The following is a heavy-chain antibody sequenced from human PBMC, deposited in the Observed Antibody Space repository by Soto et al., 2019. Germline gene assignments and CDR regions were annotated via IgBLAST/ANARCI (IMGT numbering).Heavy chain of an antibody. CDR3: ARPDFGDYWYFDL. V-gene: IGHV1-69*08. Sequence: QDQLVQSGAEVKKPGSSVKVSCKAFGGPFSSHTFSWVRQAPGQGLEWMGRIIPALSTTTYAHKFQGRVTITEDESVTTVYMELNSLRTEDTAVYYCARPDFGDYWYFDLWGRGTLVTVSS. CDR2: IIPALSTT. D-gene: IGHD4-17*01. CDR1: GGPFSSHT. J-gene: IGHJ2*01.